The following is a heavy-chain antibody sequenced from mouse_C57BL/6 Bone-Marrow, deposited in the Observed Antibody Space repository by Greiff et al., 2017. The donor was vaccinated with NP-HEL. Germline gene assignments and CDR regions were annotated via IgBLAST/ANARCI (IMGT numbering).Heavy chain of an antibody. CDR3: ARYGLLRWGYFDV. Sequence: EVKLQESGPELVKPGASVKIPCKASGYTFTDYNMDWVKQSHGKSLEWIGDINPNNGGTIYNQKFKGKATLTVDKSSSTAYMELRSLTSEDTAVYYCARYGLLRWGYFDVWGTGTTVTVSS. CDR1: GYTFTDYN. D-gene: IGHD1-1*01. J-gene: IGHJ1*03. CDR2: INPNNGGT. V-gene: IGHV1-18*01.